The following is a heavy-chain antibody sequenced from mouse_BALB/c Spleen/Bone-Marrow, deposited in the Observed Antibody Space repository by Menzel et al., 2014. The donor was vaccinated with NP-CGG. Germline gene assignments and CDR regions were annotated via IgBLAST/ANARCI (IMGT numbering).Heavy chain of an antibody. J-gene: IGHJ4*01. Sequence: QVQLQQSGAELVRPGPSVKVPCKASGYTFTSYWINWVKQRPGQGLEWIGNIYPSDSYTNYNQNFKDKATLTVDKSTSTAYMQLNSPTSEDSAIYYCTREYGNYYAMDYWGQGTSVTVSS. CDR2: IYPSDSYT. CDR3: TREYGNYYAMDY. D-gene: IGHD2-10*02. V-gene: IGHV1-69*02. CDR1: GYTFTSYW.